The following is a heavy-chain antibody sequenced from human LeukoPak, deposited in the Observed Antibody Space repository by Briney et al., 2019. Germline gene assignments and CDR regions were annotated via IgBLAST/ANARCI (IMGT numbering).Heavy chain of an antibody. CDR3: ARVSYYGSGSYYNTWFGP. V-gene: IGHV1-2*02. D-gene: IGHD3-10*01. CDR1: GDTFTGDY. J-gene: IGHJ5*02. CDR2: INPNSGGT. Sequence: ASVKVSCKASGDTFTGDYMHWVRHAPGQGLEWMGWINPNSGGTNYAQKFQGRVTMTRDTSISTAYMELSRLRSDDTAVYYCARVSYYGSGSYYNTWFGPWGQGTLVTVSS.